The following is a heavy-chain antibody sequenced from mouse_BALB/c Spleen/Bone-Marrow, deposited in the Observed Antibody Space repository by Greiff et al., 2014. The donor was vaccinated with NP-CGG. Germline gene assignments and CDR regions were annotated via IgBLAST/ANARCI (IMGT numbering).Heavy chain of an antibody. CDR1: GYTFTEYI. CDR3: ARHEGGGYFDY. CDR2: FYPGSGSI. D-gene: IGHD1-1*02. Sequence: VKLTESGAGLVKPGASVKLSCKASGYTFTEYIIHWVKQRSGQGLEWIGWFYPGSGSIKYNEKFKDKATLTADKSSSTVYMELSRLTSEDSAVYFCARHEGGGYFDYWGQGTTLTVSS. V-gene: IGHV1-62-2*01. J-gene: IGHJ2*01.